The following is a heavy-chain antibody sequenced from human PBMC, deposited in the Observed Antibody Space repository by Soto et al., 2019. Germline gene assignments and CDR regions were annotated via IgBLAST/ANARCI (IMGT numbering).Heavy chain of an antibody. D-gene: IGHD6-13*01. V-gene: IGHV1-3*01. CDR2: INAGNGNT. Sequence: ASVEVSCKASGYTFTSYSMHWVLEAPGQRLEWMGWINAGNGNTKYSQKFQGRVTITRDTSASTAYMELSSLRSEDTAVYYCASSRAYSSSSPLDYWGQGTLVTVSS. CDR3: ASSRAYSSSSPLDY. CDR1: GYTFTSYS. J-gene: IGHJ4*02.